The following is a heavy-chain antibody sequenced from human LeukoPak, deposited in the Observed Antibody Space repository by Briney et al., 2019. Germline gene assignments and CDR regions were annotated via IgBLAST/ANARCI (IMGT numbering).Heavy chain of an antibody. J-gene: IGHJ4*02. CDR3: AREFSTVGNFDY. V-gene: IGHV3-21*01. D-gene: IGHD3-3*02. Sequence: PGGSLRLSCVTSGFTFSRYSMRWVRQAPGKGLEWVSSIYFTGNYISYADSVKGRFTISRDNAKNSLYPQMNSLRAEDTAVYYCAREFSTVGNFDYWGQGTLVAVSS. CDR1: GFTFSRYS. CDR2: IYFTGNYI.